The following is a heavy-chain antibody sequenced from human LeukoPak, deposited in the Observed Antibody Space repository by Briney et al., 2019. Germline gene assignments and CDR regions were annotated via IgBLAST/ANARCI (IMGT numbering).Heavy chain of an antibody. D-gene: IGHD5-24*01. CDR1: GFTFSSYA. CDR2: IIPILGIA. J-gene: IGHJ4*02. Sequence: GGSLRLSCAASGFTFSSYAISWVRQAPGQGLEWMGRIIPILGIANYAQKFQGRVTITADKSTSTAYMELSSLRSEDTAVYYCARERWLQPTATAPEDYWGQGTLVTVSS. V-gene: IGHV1-69*04. CDR3: ARERWLQPTATAPEDY.